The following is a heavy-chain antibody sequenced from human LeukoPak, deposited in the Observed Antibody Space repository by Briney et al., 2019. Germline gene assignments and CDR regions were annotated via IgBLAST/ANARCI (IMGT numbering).Heavy chain of an antibody. J-gene: IGHJ4*02. D-gene: IGHD6-13*01. Sequence: GGSLRLSCAASGFTVSSNYMSWVRQAPGKGLEWVSVIYSCGSTYYADSVKGRFTISRDNSKNTLYLQMNSLRAEDTALYYCARVLGGYTSSQAYWGQGTLVTVSS. CDR2: IYSCGST. CDR3: ARVLGGYTSSQAY. CDR1: GFTVSSNY. V-gene: IGHV3-66*01.